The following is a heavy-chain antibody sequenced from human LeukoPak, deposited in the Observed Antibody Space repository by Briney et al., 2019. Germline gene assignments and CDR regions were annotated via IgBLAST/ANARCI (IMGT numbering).Heavy chain of an antibody. Sequence: AEPLSLPCAVWGGSFKGYYGSWIRRPPGKGLEWIGEINHSGSTNYNPSLKSRVTISVDTSKNQFSLKLSSVTAADTAVYYCAIRGRGMDVWGQGTTVTASS. CDR3: AIRGRGMDV. J-gene: IGHJ6*02. D-gene: IGHD1-14*01. CDR1: GGSFKGYY. CDR2: INHSGST. V-gene: IGHV4-34*01.